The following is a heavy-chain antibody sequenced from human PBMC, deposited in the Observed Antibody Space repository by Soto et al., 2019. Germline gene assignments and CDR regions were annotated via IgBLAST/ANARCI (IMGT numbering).Heavy chain of an antibody. J-gene: IGHJ3*02. Sequence: EVQMLESGGGLVQPRGSLRLSCAASGFICSSYDMSWVRQAPGKGLEWVSTILVSDSTHYEDSVRGRFTISRDRSKNTVYLQMNSLTVGDTAVYYCAKATATTGGAFDICGQGTMVTVSS. D-gene: IGHD1-7*01. CDR2: ILVSDST. CDR3: AKATATTGGAFDI. CDR1: GFICSSYD. V-gene: IGHV3-23*01.